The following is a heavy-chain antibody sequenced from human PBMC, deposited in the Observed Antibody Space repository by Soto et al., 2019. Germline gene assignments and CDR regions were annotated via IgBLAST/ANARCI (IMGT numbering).Heavy chain of an antibody. Sequence: EVQLLESGGGLVQPGGSLRLSCAASGFTFGTYAMTWVRQAPGKGLEWVSAISGSGGSTSYADSVKGRFTISRDNSKNTLYLQMNSLRAEDTAVYYCARSDCSGVSCYSAGLYWGQGTLVTVSS. CDR2: ISGSGGST. CDR3: ARSDCSGVSCYSAGLY. J-gene: IGHJ4*02. CDR1: GFTFGTYA. D-gene: IGHD2-15*01. V-gene: IGHV3-23*01.